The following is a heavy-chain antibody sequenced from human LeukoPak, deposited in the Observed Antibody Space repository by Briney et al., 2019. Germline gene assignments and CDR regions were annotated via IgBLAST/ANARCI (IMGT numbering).Heavy chain of an antibody. CDR2: IYWDDNK. J-gene: IGHJ5*02. CDR3: ARRRVYMSGWYSGADH. CDR1: GFSLSTSGVS. D-gene: IGHD6-19*01. V-gene: IGHV2-5*02. Sequence: SGPTLVKPTQTLTLTCTFSGFSLSTSGVSVGWIRQPPGKALEWLALIYWDDNKRYSPSLKSRLTITKDTSKNQVVLTMTNMDPVDTATYYCARRRVYMSGWYSGADHWSQGTLVTVSS.